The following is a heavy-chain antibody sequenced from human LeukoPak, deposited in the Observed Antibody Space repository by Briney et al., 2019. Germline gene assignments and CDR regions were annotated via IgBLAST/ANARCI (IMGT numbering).Heavy chain of an antibody. CDR1: GGSISSSSYY. CDR2: IYYSGST. V-gene: IGHV4-39*01. CDR3: ARHARGVINDYFDY. Sequence: SETLSLTCTVSGGSISSSSYYWGWIRQPPGKGLEWIGSIYYSGSTYYNPSLKSRVTISVDTSKNQFSLKLSSVTAADTAVYYCARHARGVINDYFDYWGQGTLVTVSS. J-gene: IGHJ4*02. D-gene: IGHD3-10*01.